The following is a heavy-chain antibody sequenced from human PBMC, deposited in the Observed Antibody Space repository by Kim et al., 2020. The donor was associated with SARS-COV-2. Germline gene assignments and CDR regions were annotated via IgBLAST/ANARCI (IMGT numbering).Heavy chain of an antibody. CDR1: GFTFSTYG. V-gene: IGHV3-33*01. Sequence: GGSLRLSCAASGFTFSTYGMHWVRQAPGKGLEWVAVIWYDGSDKYYADSVKGRFTISRDNSKNTLYLQMDSLRAEDTAVYYCAIKHGGAAAGPFDYWGQGTLVSVSS. CDR2: IWYDGSDK. CDR3: AIKHGGAAAGPFDY. J-gene: IGHJ4*02. D-gene: IGHD6-13*01.